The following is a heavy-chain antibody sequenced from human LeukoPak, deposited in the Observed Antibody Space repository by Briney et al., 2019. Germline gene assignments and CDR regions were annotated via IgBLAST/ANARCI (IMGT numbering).Heavy chain of an antibody. J-gene: IGHJ3*02. V-gene: IGHV4-59*08. CDR3: ARHVTISGPYDASDI. Sequence: SETLSLTCTVSVDSISSYYRSWIRQPPGKRLECIGYIYYSGGTDYNPSLKSRVTISVDTSKNQFSLKLRSVTAADTAVYYCARHVTISGPYDASDIWGQGTMVTVSP. D-gene: IGHD5-24*01. CDR2: IYYSGGT. CDR1: VDSISSYY.